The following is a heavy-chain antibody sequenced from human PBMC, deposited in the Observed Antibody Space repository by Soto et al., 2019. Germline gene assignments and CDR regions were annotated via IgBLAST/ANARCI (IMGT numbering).Heavy chain of an antibody. V-gene: IGHV3-21*01. CDR3: ARDCSGGSCYPGMDV. CDR2: ISSSGYI. D-gene: IGHD2-15*01. J-gene: IGHJ6*02. CDR1: GFTFSSYA. Sequence: GGSLSLSCAASGFTFSSYAMSWVRQAPGKRLEWLSSISSSGYIFSTDSVRGRFTTSRDNAKNSVYLQINSLRAEDTAVYFCARDCSGGSCYPGMDVWGQGTTVTVSS.